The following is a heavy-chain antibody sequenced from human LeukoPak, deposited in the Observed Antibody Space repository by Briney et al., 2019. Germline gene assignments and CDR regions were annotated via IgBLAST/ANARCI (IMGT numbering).Heavy chain of an antibody. CDR2: IYYSGST. J-gene: IGHJ3*02. CDR3: ATFTYGSGWISDAFDI. CDR1: GGSISSYY. Sequence: SETLSLTCTVSGGSISSYYWSWIRQPPGKGLEWIGYIYYSGSTNYNPSLKSRVTISVDTSKNQFSLKLSSVTAADTAVYYCATFTYGSGWISDAFDIWGQGTMVTVSS. D-gene: IGHD3-10*01. V-gene: IGHV4-59*01.